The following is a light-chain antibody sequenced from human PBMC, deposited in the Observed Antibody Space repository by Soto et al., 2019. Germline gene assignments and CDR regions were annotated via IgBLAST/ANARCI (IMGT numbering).Light chain of an antibody. V-gene: IGKV1-39*01. CDR2: TAS. CDR1: RTISTF. Sequence: DIQMTQSPSSLSASVGDRLTLTCRASRTISTFLNWYQQKPGTAPKLLITTASTLQSGVPSRFSGSGSGTDFTLTIIRLQREDSATYYCQQSYSPPCTFGPGTRVEI. J-gene: IGKJ3*01. CDR3: QQSYSPPCT.